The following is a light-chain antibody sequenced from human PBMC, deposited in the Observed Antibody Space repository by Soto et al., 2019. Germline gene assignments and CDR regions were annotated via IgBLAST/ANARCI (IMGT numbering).Light chain of an antibody. CDR1: QSISSW. Sequence: NQVKNSLSALSASVEDRVTITCRASQSISSWLAWYQQKPGKAPKLLIYDASSLESGVPSRFSGSGSGTEFTLTISSLQPDDFATYYCQPYNSYWTFGQGS. J-gene: IGKJ1*01. CDR3: QPYNSYWT. V-gene: IGKV1-5*01. CDR2: DAS.